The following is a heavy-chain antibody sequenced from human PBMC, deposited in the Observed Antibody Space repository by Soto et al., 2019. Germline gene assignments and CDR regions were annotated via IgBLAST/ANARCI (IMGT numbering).Heavy chain of an antibody. D-gene: IGHD7-27*01. CDR3: ARDANWRAFDI. V-gene: IGHV3-21*01. J-gene: IGHJ3*02. Sequence: GGSLRLSCAASGFTFSSYSMNWVRQAPGKGLEWVSSISSSSSYIYYADSVKGRFTISRDNAKNSLYLQMNSLRAEDTAVYYCARDANWRAFDIWGQGTMVTVSS. CDR2: ISSSSSYI. CDR1: GFTFSSYS.